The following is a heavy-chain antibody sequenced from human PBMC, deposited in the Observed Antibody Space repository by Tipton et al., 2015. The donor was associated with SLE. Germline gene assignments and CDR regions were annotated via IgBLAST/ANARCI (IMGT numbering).Heavy chain of an antibody. CDR3: ARDIVVVGGWFDP. CDR2: IYYSGST. V-gene: IGHV4-59*01. CDR1: GGSISSYY. D-gene: IGHD2-2*01. J-gene: IGHJ5*02. Sequence: TLSLTCTVSGGSISSYYWGWIRQPPGKGLEWIGYIYYSGSTKYNPSLKSRVTISVDTSKNQFSLKLSSVTAADTAVYYCARDIVVVGGWFDPWGQGTLVTVSS.